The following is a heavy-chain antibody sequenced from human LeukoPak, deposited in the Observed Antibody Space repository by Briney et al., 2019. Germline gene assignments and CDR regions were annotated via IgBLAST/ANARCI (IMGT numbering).Heavy chain of an antibody. D-gene: IGHD3-22*01. J-gene: IGHJ4*02. CDR1: GGSISSYY. V-gene: IGHV4-4*07. CDR3: ARDLGGLYYGGSGTDY. Sequence: SETLSLTCTVSGGSISSYYWSWIRQPAGKGLEWIGRIYGSGSTNYNASLRGRVTMSVDTAKNQVSLNLGSVTAADTAVYYCARDLGGLYYGGSGTDYWGQGTLVTVSS. CDR2: IYGSGST.